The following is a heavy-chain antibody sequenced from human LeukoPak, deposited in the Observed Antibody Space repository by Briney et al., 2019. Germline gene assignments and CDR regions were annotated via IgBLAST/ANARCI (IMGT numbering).Heavy chain of an antibody. J-gene: IGHJ4*02. CDR2: IKQDGSEK. V-gene: IGHV3-7*01. Sequence: PGGSLRLSCAASRFTFSSYWMSWVRQAPGKGLEWVANIKQDGSEKYYVDSVKGRFTISRDNAKNSLYLQMNSLRAGDTAVYYCARDIYGVFDYWGQGTLVTVSS. D-gene: IGHD4-17*01. CDR3: ARDIYGVFDY. CDR1: RFTFSSYW.